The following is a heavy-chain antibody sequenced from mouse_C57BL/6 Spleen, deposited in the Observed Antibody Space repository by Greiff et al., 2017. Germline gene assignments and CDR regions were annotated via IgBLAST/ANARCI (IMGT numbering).Heavy chain of an antibody. CDR3: ARDGTLYYDPFFDY. CDR1: GYSITSGYY. CDR2: ISYDGSN. J-gene: IGHJ2*01. V-gene: IGHV3-6*01. Sequence: DVQLQESGPGLVKPSQSLSLTCSVTGYSITSGYYWNWIRQFPGNKLEWMGYISYDGSNNYNPSLKNRISITRDTSKNQFFLKLNSVTTEDTATYYCARDGTLYYDPFFDYWGQGTTLTVSS. D-gene: IGHD2-4*01.